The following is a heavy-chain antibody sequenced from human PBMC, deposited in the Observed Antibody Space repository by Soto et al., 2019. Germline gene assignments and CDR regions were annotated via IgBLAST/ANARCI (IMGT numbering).Heavy chain of an antibody. J-gene: IGHJ6*03. CDR2: IKGDLSST. CDR3: ARGAGGYYYMDV. V-gene: IGHV3-74*01. D-gene: IGHD3-10*01. Sequence: EVQLVESGGGLVQPGGSLRLSCAASGFSFSSYWMHWVRQAPGKGLEWVSRIKGDLSSTSHADSVEGRFTISRDNARNTLYLQMNSLRAEDTALYYCARGAGGYYYMDVWGKGTTVTVSS. CDR1: GFSFSSYW.